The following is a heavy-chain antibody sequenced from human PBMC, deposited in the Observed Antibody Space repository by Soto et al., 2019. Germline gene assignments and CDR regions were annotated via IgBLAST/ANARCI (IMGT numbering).Heavy chain of an antibody. V-gene: IGHV3-33*01. J-gene: IGHJ6*02. CDR2: IWYDGINK. Sequence: GGSLRLSCSASGFTFSSYGMHWVRQAPGKGLEWVAVIWYDGINKYYGDSVKGRFTVSRDNSKNTLYLQMNSLRGADTAVYYCASDSLYPFWAGPSSSSLDIWGQGTTVTDSS. D-gene: IGHD6-6*01. CDR3: ASDSLYPFWAGPSSSSLDI. CDR1: GFTFSSYG.